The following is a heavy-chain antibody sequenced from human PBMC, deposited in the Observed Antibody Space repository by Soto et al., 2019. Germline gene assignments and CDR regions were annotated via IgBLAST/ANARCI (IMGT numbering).Heavy chain of an antibody. Sequence: SETLSLTCTVSGSSISGSGYYWIWIRLPPGRGLEWIGSVYYNEGNYNNPFHKSRVTISADTSGNEFSLMVNSVTVGDTAIYCCARLPERHWVDYWGQGVLVTVSS. J-gene: IGHJ4*02. CDR2: VYYNEGN. CDR1: GSSISGSGYY. V-gene: IGHV4-39*01. D-gene: IGHD1-26*01. CDR3: ARLPERHWVDY.